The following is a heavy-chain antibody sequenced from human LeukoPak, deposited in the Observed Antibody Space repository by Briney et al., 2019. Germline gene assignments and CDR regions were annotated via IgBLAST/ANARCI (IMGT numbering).Heavy chain of an antibody. CDR3: ARAPSGTVVDFDY. J-gene: IGHJ4*02. V-gene: IGHV1-18*01. CDR1: GYTFTSYG. D-gene: IGHD4-23*01. CDR2: ISAYNANT. Sequence: ASVKVSCKAYGYTFTSYGINWVRQAPGQGLEWMGWISAYNANTNYAQKVQGRVTMTTDTSTNTAYMELRSLRSDDSAVYYCARAPSGTVVDFDYWGQGTLVTVSS.